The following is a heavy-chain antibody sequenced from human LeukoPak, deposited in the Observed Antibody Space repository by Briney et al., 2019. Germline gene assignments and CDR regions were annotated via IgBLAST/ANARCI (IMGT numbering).Heavy chain of an antibody. CDR1: GGSISSGGYY. J-gene: IGHJ6*03. Sequence: SETLSLTCTVSGGSISSGGYYWSWIRQPPGKGLEWIGYIYHSGSTYYNPSLKSRVTISVDRSRNQFSLKLSSVTAADTAVYYCARVVTVVPAAIPDYYYYMDVWGKGTTVTVSS. CDR2: IYHSGST. D-gene: IGHD2-2*02. CDR3: ARVVTVVPAAIPDYYYYMDV. V-gene: IGHV4-30-2*01.